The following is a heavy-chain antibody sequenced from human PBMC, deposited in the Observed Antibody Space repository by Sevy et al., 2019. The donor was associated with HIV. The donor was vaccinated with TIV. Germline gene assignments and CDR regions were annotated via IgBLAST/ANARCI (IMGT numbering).Heavy chain of an antibody. Sequence: GGSLRLSCAASGFNFSSHKMNWIRQAPGKGLEWVAYISDDGAVIHYADSVKGRFTISRDNSKNSLYLQMNSLRADDTAVYYWAKEGAFWSGYYVDYWGQGTLVTVSS. CDR2: ISDDGAVI. J-gene: IGHJ4*02. V-gene: IGHV3-48*03. CDR3: AKEGAFWSGYYVDY. D-gene: IGHD3-3*01. CDR1: GFNFSSHK.